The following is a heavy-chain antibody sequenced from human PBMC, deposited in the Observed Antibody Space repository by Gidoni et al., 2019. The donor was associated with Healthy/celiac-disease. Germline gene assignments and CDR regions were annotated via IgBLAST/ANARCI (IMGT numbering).Heavy chain of an antibody. V-gene: IGHV3-30*18. J-gene: IGHJ4*02. D-gene: IGHD3-10*01. CDR1: GFTFSSYG. CDR3: AKDDRFGEGVLH. CDR2: ISYDGSNK. Sequence: QVQLVESGGGVVQPGRSLRLSCAASGFTFSSYGMHWVRQAPGKGLEWVAVISYDGSNKYYADSVKGRFTISRDNSKNTLYLQMNSLRAEDTAVYYCAKDDRFGEGVLHWGQGTLVTVSS.